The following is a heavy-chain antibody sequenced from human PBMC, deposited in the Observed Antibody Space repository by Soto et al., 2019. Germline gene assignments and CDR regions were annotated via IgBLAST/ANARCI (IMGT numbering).Heavy chain of an antibody. CDR1: GGTFSSYA. D-gene: IGHD1-1*01. Sequence: SVKVSCKASGGTFSSYAISRVRQAPGQGLEWMGGITPIFGTANYAQKFQGRVTITADESTSTAYMELSSLRSEDTAVYYCARDGTGTLYYFDYWGQGTLVPVSS. V-gene: IGHV1-69*13. J-gene: IGHJ4*02. CDR3: ARDGTGTLYYFDY. CDR2: ITPIFGTA.